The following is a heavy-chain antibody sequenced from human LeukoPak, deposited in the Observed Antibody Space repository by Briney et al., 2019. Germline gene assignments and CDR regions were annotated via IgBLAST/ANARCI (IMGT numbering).Heavy chain of an antibody. V-gene: IGHV4-59*01. D-gene: IGHD3-3*01. CDR1: GGSISSYY. Sequence: SETLSLTCTVSGGSISSYYWSWIRQPPGKGLEWIGYIYYSGSTNYNPSLKSRVTISVDTSKNQVSLKLNSVTAADTAVYYCARSMGGSYYDFWRYGMDVWGQGTTVTVSS. CDR3: ARSMGGSYYDFWRYGMDV. CDR2: IYYSGST. J-gene: IGHJ6*02.